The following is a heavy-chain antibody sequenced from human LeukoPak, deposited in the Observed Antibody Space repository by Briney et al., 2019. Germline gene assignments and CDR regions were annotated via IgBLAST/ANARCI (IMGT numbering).Heavy chain of an antibody. D-gene: IGHD2-15*01. CDR2: IYYSGST. J-gene: IGHJ5*02. V-gene: IGHV4-59*01. CDR3: ARGPYSGFDP. CDR1: GGSISSYY. Sequence: SQTLSLTCTVSGGSISSYYWSWIRQPPGKGLEWIGYIYYSGSTNYNPSLKSRVTISVDTSKNQFSLKLSSVTAADTAVYYCARGPYSGFDPWGQGTLVTVSS.